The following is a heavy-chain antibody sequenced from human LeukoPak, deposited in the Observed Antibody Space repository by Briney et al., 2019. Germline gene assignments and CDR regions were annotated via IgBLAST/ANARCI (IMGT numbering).Heavy chain of an antibody. Sequence: GGSLRVSCAASGFTFSSYEMNWVRQAPGKGLEWISYISTSGSTIYYADSVKGRFTVSRDNAKNSLYLQMNSLRAEDTAVYYCARSGGNYDYWGQGTLVSVSS. CDR3: ARSGGNYDY. CDR2: ISTSGSTI. D-gene: IGHD4-23*01. J-gene: IGHJ4*02. CDR1: GFTFSSYE. V-gene: IGHV3-48*03.